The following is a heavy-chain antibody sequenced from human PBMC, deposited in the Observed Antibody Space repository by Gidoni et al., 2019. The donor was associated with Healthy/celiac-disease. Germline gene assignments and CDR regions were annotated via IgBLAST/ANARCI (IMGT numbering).Heavy chain of an antibody. CDR3: ARFGGYYDSSGYWEYYFDY. V-gene: IGHV1-69*01. J-gene: IGHJ4*02. CDR1: GGTCSSYA. D-gene: IGHD3-22*01. Sequence: QVQLVQSGAEVKKPGSSVKVSCKAAGGTCSSYAISWVRQAPGQGLEWMGGIIPIFGTANYAQKFQGRVTIPADESTSTAYMELSSLRSEDTAVYYCARFGGYYDSSGYWEYYFDYWGQGTLVTVSS. CDR2: IIPIFGTA.